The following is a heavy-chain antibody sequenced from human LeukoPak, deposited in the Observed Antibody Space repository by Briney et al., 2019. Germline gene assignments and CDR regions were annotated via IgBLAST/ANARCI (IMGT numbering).Heavy chain of an antibody. D-gene: IGHD2-8*01. V-gene: IGHV1-2*02. CDR1: GYTFTGYY. Sequence: ASVKVSCKASGYTFTGYYMHWVRQAPGQGLEWMGWINPNSGGTNYAQKFQGRVTMTRDTSISTAYMELSRLRSDDTAVYYCARDRCTNGVCYIPWYFDLWGRGTLVTVSS. J-gene: IGHJ2*01. CDR2: INPNSGGT. CDR3: ARDRCTNGVCYIPWYFDL.